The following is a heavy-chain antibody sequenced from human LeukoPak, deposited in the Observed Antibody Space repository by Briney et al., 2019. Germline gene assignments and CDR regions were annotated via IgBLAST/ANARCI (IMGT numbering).Heavy chain of an antibody. CDR3: ARGRYYYDSSGYYPGYYMDV. CDR1: GGSFSGYY. V-gene: IGHV4-34*01. Sequence: SETLSLTCAVYGGSFSGYYWSWIRQPPGKGLEWIGEINHSGSTNYNPSLKSRVTISVDTSKTQFSLKLSSLTAADTAVYYCARGRYYYDSSGYYPGYYMDVWGKGTTVTVSS. D-gene: IGHD3-22*01. CDR2: INHSGST. J-gene: IGHJ6*03.